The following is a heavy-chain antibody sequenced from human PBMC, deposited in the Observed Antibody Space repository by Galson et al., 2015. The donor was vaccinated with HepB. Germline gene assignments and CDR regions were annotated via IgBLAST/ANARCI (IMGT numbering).Heavy chain of an antibody. CDR2: IFGGNYDT. J-gene: IGHJ3*01. CDR1: GYRFREYW. D-gene: IGHD3-16*01. CDR3: ARGWALDS. V-gene: IGHV5-51*01. Sequence: QSGAEVKKSGESLKISCKASGYRFREYWIGWVRQMPGKGLEWMGMIFGGNYDTRYSPSFQSQVTISADKSINTAYLHWSSLKASDTGTYYCARGWALDSWGQGTMVTVS.